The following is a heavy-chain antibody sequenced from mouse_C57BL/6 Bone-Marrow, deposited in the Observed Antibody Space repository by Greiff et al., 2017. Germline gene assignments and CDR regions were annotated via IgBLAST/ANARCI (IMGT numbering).Heavy chain of an antibody. D-gene: IGHD3-2*02. CDR2: IYPGSGNT. J-gene: IGHJ3*01. Sequence: QVQLQQSGAELVRPGASVKLSCKASGYTFTDYYINWVKQRPGQGLEWIARIYPGSGNTYYNEKFKGKATLTAEKSSSTAYMQLSSLTSEDSAVYFCARGQLRQGAWFAYWGQGTLVTVSA. V-gene: IGHV1-76*01. CDR3: ARGQLRQGAWFAY. CDR1: GYTFTDYY.